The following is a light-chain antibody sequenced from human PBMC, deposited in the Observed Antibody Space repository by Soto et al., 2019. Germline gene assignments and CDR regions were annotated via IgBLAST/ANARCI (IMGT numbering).Light chain of an antibody. V-gene: IGLV2-14*01. CDR3: SSYTSSSTYV. CDR1: SSDVGGYNY. J-gene: IGLJ1*01. Sequence: QSALTQPASVSGSPGQSITISCTGTSSDVGGYNYVSWYQQHPGKAPKLMIYEVSHRPSGAYHRFSGATSGNTASLTISGLQAEDEAYYYCSSYTSSSTYVFGTGTKVTVL. CDR2: EVS.